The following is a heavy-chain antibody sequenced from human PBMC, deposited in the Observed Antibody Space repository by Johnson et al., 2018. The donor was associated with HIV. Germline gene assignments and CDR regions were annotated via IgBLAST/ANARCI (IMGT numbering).Heavy chain of an antibody. Sequence: EKLVESGGGLVQPGGSLRLSCAVSGFTFRSYWMTWVRQAPGKGLEWVTNIKQDGSEKYYVESVKGRFTISRDNSKNTLFLHMNSLRTEDTAIYYCARVGVSGYDLAAFDIWGRGTMVTVSS. CDR2: IKQDGSEK. CDR1: GFTFRSYW. CDR3: ARVGVSGYDLAAFDI. D-gene: IGHD5-12*01. V-gene: IGHV3-7*01. J-gene: IGHJ3*02.